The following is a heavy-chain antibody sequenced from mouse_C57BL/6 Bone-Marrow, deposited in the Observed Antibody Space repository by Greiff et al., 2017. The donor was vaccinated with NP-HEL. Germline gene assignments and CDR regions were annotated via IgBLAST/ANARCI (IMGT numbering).Heavy chain of an antibody. V-gene: IGHV1-62-2*01. CDR2: FYPGSGSI. Sequence: VQLQESGAELVKPGASVKLSCKASGYTFTEYTIHWVKQRSGQGLEWIGWFYPGSGSIKYNEKFKDKATLTADKSSSTVYMELSRLTSEDSAVYFCARNGGYGSSPYWYFDVWGTGTTVTVSS. CDR3: ARNGGYGSSPYWYFDV. D-gene: IGHD1-1*01. CDR1: GYTFTEYT. J-gene: IGHJ1*03.